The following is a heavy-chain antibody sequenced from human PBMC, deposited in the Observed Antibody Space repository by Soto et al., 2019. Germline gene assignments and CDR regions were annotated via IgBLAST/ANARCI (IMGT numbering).Heavy chain of an antibody. V-gene: IGHV3-15*07. Sequence: GGSLRLSCAASGFTFSNAWMNWVRQAPGKGLEWVGRIKSKTDGGTTDYAAPVKGRFTISRDDSKNTLYLQMNSLKTEDTAVYYCAKVPYKGDTYYYHYMDVWGKGTTVTVSS. CDR2: IKSKTDGGTT. D-gene: IGHD5-18*01. CDR3: AKVPYKGDTYYYHYMDV. J-gene: IGHJ6*03. CDR1: GFTFSNAW.